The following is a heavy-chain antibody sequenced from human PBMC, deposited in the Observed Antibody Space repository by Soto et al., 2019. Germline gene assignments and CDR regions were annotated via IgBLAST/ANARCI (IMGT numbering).Heavy chain of an antibody. J-gene: IGHJ6*02. CDR1: GGSFSGYY. CDR2: INHSGST. V-gene: IGHV4-34*01. Sequence: QVQLQQWGAGLLKPSETLSLTCAVYGGSFSGYYWSWIRQPPGKGLEWIGEINHSGSTNYSPSLKRRVAISVDTSKNQFSLKLSSVTAADTAVCYCASRLVRSLWGMDVWGQGTTVTVSS. CDR3: ASRLVRSLWGMDV. D-gene: IGHD3-10*01.